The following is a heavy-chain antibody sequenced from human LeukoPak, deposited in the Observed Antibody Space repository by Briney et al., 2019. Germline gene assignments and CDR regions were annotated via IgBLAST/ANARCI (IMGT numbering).Heavy chain of an antibody. CDR1: GFTFSSYD. Sequence: GGSLRLSCAASGFTFSSYDMHWVRQATGKGLEWVSAIGTAGDTYYPGSVKGRFTISRENAKNSLYLQMNSLRAEDTAVYYCARDRSNYYDSSGYYFRLWYFDLWGRGTLVTVSS. CDR3: ARDRSNYYDSSGYYFRLWYFDL. CDR2: IGTAGDT. J-gene: IGHJ2*01. D-gene: IGHD3-22*01. V-gene: IGHV3-13*01.